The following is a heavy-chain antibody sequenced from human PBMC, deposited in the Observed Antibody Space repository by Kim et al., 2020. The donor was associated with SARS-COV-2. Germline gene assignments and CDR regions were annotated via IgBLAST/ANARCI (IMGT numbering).Heavy chain of an antibody. CDR3: ARVGGSSPWYYYYGMDV. V-gene: IGHV4-59*01. D-gene: IGHD6-6*01. Sequence: RKSRVTISVDTSKNQFSLKLSSVTAADTAVYYCARVGGSSPWYYYYGMDVWGQGTTVTVSS. J-gene: IGHJ6*02.